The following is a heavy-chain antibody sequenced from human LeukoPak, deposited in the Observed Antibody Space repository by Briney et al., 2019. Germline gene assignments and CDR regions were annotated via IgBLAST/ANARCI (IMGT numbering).Heavy chain of an antibody. Sequence: ASVKVSCKVSGYTLTELSTHWVRQAPGKGLEWMGGFDPEDGETIYAQKFQGRVTMTEDTSTDTTYMELSSLRSEDTAVYYCATDRQLERRGGADRGSPDRRSDYFDYWGQGTLVTVSS. CDR1: GYTLTELS. D-gene: IGHD1-1*01. CDR3: ATDRQLERRGGADRGSPDRRSDYFDY. CDR2: FDPEDGET. J-gene: IGHJ4*02. V-gene: IGHV1-24*01.